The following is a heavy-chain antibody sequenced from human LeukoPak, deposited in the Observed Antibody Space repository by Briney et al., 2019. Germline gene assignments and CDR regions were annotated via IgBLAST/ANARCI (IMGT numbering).Heavy chain of an antibody. CDR2: IKYHGSDE. V-gene: IGHV3-7*03. CDR3: ARAGSSGWYGGDVY. CDR1: GFTFSDYW. D-gene: IGHD6-19*01. J-gene: IGHJ4*02. Sequence: GGSLRLSCAASGFTFSDYWMSWVRQAPGKGLEWVANIKYHGSDEHYVDSVRGRFTISRDNAKNSLFLQMNSLRSDDTAVYYCARAGSSGWYGGDVYWGQGTLVTVSS.